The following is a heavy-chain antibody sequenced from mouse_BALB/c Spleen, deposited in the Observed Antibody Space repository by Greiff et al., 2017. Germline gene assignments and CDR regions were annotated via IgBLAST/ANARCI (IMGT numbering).Heavy chain of an antibody. D-gene: IGHD4-1*01. Sequence: EVKLMESGGGLVKPGGSLKLSCAASGFAFSSYDMSWVRQTPEKRLEWVAYISSGGGSTYYPDTVKGRFTISRDNAKNTLYLQMSSLKSEDTAMYYCARHGRGNYFDYWGQGTTLTVSS. V-gene: IGHV5-12-1*01. J-gene: IGHJ2*01. CDR1: GFAFSSYD. CDR3: ARHGRGNYFDY. CDR2: ISSGGGST.